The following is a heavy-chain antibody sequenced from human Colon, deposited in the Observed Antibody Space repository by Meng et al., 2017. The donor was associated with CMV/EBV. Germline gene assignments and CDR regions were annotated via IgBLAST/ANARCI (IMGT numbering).Heavy chain of an antibody. J-gene: IGHJ4*02. Sequence: QVSLVEWGGGVVPPGGSVRFSCVSFGLPFSAYGMPWGRQAPGKGLEWVTFILNDGISKYYADSVKGRFTISRDNSKNILYLQINGLRNEDTAVYYCLRDSWTDWGQGTLVTVSS. V-gene: IGHV3-30*02. D-gene: IGHD3/OR15-3a*01. CDR1: GLPFSAYG. CDR2: ILNDGISK. CDR3: LRDSWTD.